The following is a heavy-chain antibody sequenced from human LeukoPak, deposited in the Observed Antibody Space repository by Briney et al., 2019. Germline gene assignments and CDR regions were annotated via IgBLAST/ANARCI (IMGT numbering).Heavy chain of an antibody. CDR3: AREVMVRGVSAFDI. CDR1: GGSISSFY. J-gene: IGHJ3*02. V-gene: IGHV4-59*01. CDR2: MYYSGST. Sequence: SETLSLTCTVSGGSISSFYWSWIRLPPGKGLEWIGYMYYSGSTNYNPSLKSRVTISVDTSKNQLSLKLNSVTAADTAVYYCAREVMVRGVSAFDIWGQGAMVTVSS. D-gene: IGHD3-10*01.